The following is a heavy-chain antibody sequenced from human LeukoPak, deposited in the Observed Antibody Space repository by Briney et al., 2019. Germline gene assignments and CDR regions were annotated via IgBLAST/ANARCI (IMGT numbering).Heavy chain of an antibody. Sequence: ASVKVSCKASGYTFTSYGISWVRQAPGQGLEWMGWISAYNGNTNYAQKLQGRATMTTDTSTSTAYMELRSLRSDNTAVYYCARLPEYSSSWYFDYWGQGTLVTVSS. CDR3: ARLPEYSSSWYFDY. CDR2: ISAYNGNT. D-gene: IGHD6-13*01. CDR1: GYTFTSYG. J-gene: IGHJ4*02. V-gene: IGHV1-18*01.